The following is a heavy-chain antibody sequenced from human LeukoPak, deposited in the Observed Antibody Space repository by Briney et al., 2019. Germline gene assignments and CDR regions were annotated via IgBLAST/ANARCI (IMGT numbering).Heavy chain of an antibody. J-gene: IGHJ3*02. V-gene: IGHV4-39*07. CDR2: IYYSGST. CDR1: GGSISSSSYY. CDR3: ARDQGHLDGFDI. Sequence: PSETLSLTCTVSGGSISSSSYYWGWIRQPPGKGLEWIGSIYYSGSTYYNPSLKSRVTISVDTSKNQFSLKLSSVTAADTAVYYCARDQGHLDGFDIWGQGTVVTVSS.